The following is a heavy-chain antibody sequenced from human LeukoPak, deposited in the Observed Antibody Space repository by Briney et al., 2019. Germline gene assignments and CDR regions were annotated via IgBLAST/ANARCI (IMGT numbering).Heavy chain of an antibody. CDR2: IYYSGST. CDR1: GGSISSSSYY. CDR3: ARAISPYGDSIQFDY. J-gene: IGHJ4*02. V-gene: IGHV4-61*01. Sequence: SETLPLTCTVSGGSISSSSYYWSWIRQPPGKGLEWIGYIYYSGSTNYNPSLKSRVTISVDTSKNQFSLKLSSVTAADTAVYYCARAISPYGDSIQFDYWGQGTLVTVSS. D-gene: IGHD4-17*01.